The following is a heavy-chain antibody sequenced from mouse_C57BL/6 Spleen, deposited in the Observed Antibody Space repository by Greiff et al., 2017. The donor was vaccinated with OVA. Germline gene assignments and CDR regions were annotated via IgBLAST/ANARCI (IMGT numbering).Heavy chain of an antibody. J-gene: IGHJ3*01. CDR1: GYTFTSYG. V-gene: IGHV1-81*01. CDR3: ASGDYLPWFAY. CDR2: IYPRSGNT. Sequence: VQLQQSGAELARPGASVKLSCKASGYTFTSYGISWVKQRTGQGLEWIGEIYPRSGNTYYNEKFKGKATLTADKSSSTAYMELRSLTSEDAAVYFCASGDYLPWFAYWGQGTLVTVSA. D-gene: IGHD2-4*01.